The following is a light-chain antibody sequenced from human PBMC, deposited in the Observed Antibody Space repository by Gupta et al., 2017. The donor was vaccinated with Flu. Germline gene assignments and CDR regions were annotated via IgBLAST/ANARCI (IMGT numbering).Light chain of an antibody. V-gene: IGLV2-14*04. CDR1: SSDVGGYNY. Sequence: RAITISCTGTSSDVGGYNYVSWYQQHPGKAPKLMIYDVSNRPSGVSNRFSGSKSGNTASLTLSGLQAAAEADYYCSSYPSSSTVVFGGGPKLT. CDR2: DVS. CDR3: SSYPSSSTVV. J-gene: IGLJ2*01.